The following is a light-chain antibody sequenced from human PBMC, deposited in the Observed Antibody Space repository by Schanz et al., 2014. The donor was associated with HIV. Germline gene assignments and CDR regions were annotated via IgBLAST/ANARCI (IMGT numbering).Light chain of an antibody. CDR1: QGIRND. J-gene: IGKJ4*01. CDR2: GAS. CDR3: QQYDNWFPLT. Sequence: DIQMTQSPSSLSASVGDRVTITCRASQGIRNDLGWYQQKPGKAPKGLIYGASNLQSGVSPRFSGSGSGTEFTLTISSLQSEDFAVYHCQQYDNWFPLTFGGGTKVEI. V-gene: IGKV1-17*01.